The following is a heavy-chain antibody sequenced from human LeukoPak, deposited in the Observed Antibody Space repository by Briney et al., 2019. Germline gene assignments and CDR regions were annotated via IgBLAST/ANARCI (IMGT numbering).Heavy chain of an antibody. CDR2: IYYSGST. J-gene: IGHJ5*02. V-gene: IGHV4-39*01. CDR3: ARRHRTQFFDP. Sequence: SETLSLTCTVSGGSISSSSYYWGWIRQPPGKGLEWIGSIYYSGSTYYNPSLKSRVTISVDTSKNQFSLKLSSVTAADTAVYYCARRHRTQFFDPWGQGSLVTVSS. CDR1: GGSISSSSYY. D-gene: IGHD5-24*01.